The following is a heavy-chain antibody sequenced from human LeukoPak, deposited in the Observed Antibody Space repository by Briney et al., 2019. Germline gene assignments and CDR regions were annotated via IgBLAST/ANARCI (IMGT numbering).Heavy chain of an antibody. V-gene: IGHV3-11*01. D-gene: IGHD3-16*02. J-gene: IGHJ4*02. Sequence: GGSLRLSCAASGFTFSDYYMSWIRQAPGKGLEWVSYISSSGSTIYYADSVKGRFTISRDNSKNTLYLQMNSLRAEDTAVYYCAKDQGEDYDYVWGSYRRGVDYWGQGTLVTVSS. CDR2: ISSSGSTI. CDR1: GFTFSDYY. CDR3: AKDQGEDYDYVWGSYRRGVDY.